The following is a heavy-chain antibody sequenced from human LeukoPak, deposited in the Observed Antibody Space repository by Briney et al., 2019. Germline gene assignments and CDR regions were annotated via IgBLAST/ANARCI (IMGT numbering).Heavy chain of an antibody. J-gene: IGHJ4*02. D-gene: IGHD3-3*01. CDR3: ARDDGKYYDFWSGYYTGRGVDY. Sequence: GGSLRLSCAASGFTFSSYAMHWVRQAPGKGLEWVAVISYDGSNKYYADSVKGRFTISRDNSKNTLYLQMNSLRAEDTAVYYCARDDGKYYDFWSGYYTGRGVDYWGQGTLVTVSS. CDR2: ISYDGSNK. V-gene: IGHV3-30-3*01. CDR1: GFTFSSYA.